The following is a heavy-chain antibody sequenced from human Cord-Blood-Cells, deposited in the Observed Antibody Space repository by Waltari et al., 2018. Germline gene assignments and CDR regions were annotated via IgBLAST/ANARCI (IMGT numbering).Heavy chain of an antibody. D-gene: IGHD2-2*01. CDR3: ARRLLGGIVVVPAASGYFDL. CDR2: IIPIFGKA. CDR1: GGTFSSYA. Sequence: QVQLVQSGAEVKKPGSSVKVSCKASGGTFSSYAISWVRQAPGQGLEWMGGIIPIFGKANYAQKFQGRVTITADESTSTAYMELSSLRSEDTAVYYCARRLLGGIVVVPAASGYFDLWGRGTLVTVSS. V-gene: IGHV1-69*01. J-gene: IGHJ2*01.